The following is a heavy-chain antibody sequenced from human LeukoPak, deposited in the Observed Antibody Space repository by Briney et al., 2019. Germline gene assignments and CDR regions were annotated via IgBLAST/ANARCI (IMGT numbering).Heavy chain of an antibody. CDR1: GINFADYA. CDR2: IWYDGSNK. J-gene: IGHJ4*02. CDR3: ARDIPIVGALDY. V-gene: IGHV3-33*08. D-gene: IGHD1-26*01. Sequence: GGSLRLSCVVSGINFADYAMHWVRQAPGKGLEWVAVIWYDGSNKYYADSVKGRFTISRDNSKNTLYLQMNSLRAEDTAVYYCARDIPIVGALDYWGQGTLVTVSS.